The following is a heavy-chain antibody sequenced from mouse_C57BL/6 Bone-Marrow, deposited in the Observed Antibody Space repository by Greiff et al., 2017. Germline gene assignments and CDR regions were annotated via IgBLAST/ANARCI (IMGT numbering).Heavy chain of an antibody. CDR2: INPYNGGT. J-gene: IGHJ2*01. D-gene: IGHD6-5*01. Sequence: EVKLVQSGPVLVKPGASVKMSCKASGYTFTDYYMNWVKQSHGKSLEWIGVINPYNGGTSYNQKFKGKATLTVDKSSSTAYMELNSLTSEDSAVYYGARAPYADYWGQGTTLTVSS. V-gene: IGHV1-19*01. CDR3: ARAPYADY. CDR1: GYTFTDYY.